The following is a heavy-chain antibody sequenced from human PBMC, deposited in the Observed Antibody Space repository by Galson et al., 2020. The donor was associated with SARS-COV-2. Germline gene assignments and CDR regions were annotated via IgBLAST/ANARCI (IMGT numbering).Heavy chain of an antibody. CDR1: GYTFTNHF. CDR3: ARDVHLDYFDY. D-gene: IGHD1-1*01. CDR2: ISPSGSNT. J-gene: IGHJ4*02. V-gene: IGHV1-46*01. Sequence: ASVKDSCKTSGYTFTNHFMHWVRQAPGQGLEWMGIISPSGSNTSYAQKFQGRVTMTTDTSTGTVFMELRSLRSDDSAKYYCARDVHLDYFDYWGQGTLVTVSS.